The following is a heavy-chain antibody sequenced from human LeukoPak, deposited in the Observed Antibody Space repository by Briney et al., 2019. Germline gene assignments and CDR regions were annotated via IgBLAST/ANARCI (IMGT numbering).Heavy chain of an antibody. CDR2: IKSDGSST. J-gene: IGHJ6*02. V-gene: IGHV3-74*01. CDR1: GFTFSSYS. CDR3: ARSRSYTMDV. Sequence: PGGSLRLSCAASGFTFSSYSMNWVRQAPGKGLVWVSGIKSDGSSTSYADSVKGRFTISRDNAKNTLDLQMNSLRGEDTAVYYCARSRSYTMDVWGQGTTVTVSS. D-gene: IGHD2-2*01.